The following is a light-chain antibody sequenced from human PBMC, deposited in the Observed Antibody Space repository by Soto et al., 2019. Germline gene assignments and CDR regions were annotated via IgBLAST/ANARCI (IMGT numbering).Light chain of an antibody. J-gene: IGKJ5*01. CDR1: QIISSR. CDR2: DAS. Sequence: DIQMTQSPSTLSASVGDRVIITCRASQIISSRLAWYQQKPGKAPKLLIFDASSLEGGVPSRFSGSGSGTEFTLTITRLQPEDFATYYCQQLKSFPITGGQGTRLEIK. V-gene: IGKV1-5*01. CDR3: QQLKSFPIT.